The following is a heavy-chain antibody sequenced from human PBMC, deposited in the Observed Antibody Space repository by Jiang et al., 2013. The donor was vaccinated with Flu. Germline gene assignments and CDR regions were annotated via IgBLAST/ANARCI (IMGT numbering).Heavy chain of an antibody. CDR3: ARGPMWLVNFDY. Sequence: SGAEVKKPGASVKVSCKASGYTFTSYAMHWVRQAPGQRLEWMGWINAGNGNTGYAQKFQGRVTMTRNTSISTAYMELSSLRSEDTAVYYCARGPMWLVNFDYWGQGTLVTVSS. CDR1: GYTFTSYA. J-gene: IGHJ4*02. D-gene: IGHD6-19*01. CDR2: INAGNGNT. V-gene: IGHV1-3*01.